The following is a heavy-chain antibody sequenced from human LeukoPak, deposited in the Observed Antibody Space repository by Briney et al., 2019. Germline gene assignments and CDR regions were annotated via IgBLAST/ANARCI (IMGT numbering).Heavy chain of an antibody. CDR3: AKEQERFLEWLSFDY. Sequence: GGSLRLSCAASGFTFDDYAMHWVRQAPGKGLEWVSLISGDGGSTYYADSVKGGFTISRDNSKNSLYLQMNSLRTEDTALYYCAKEQERFLEWLSFDYWGQGTLVTVSS. D-gene: IGHD3-3*01. J-gene: IGHJ4*02. V-gene: IGHV3-43*02. CDR2: ISGDGGST. CDR1: GFTFDDYA.